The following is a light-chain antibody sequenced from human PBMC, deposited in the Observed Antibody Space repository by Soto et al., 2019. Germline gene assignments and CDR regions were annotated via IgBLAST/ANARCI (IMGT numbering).Light chain of an antibody. J-gene: IGKJ1*01. V-gene: IGKV3-20*01. Sequence: EIVLTQSPGTLSLSPGERATVFCRASQSVYSSYLAWFQQKPGQAPRLLIYGASRRATGIPDRFSGSGYGTDFTLTITRLEPEDFAVYYCHQYDSSSWTFGQGTKVEI. CDR1: QSVYSSY. CDR2: GAS. CDR3: HQYDSSSWT.